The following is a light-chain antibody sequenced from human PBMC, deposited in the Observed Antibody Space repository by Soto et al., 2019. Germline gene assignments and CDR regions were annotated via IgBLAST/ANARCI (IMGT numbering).Light chain of an antibody. J-gene: IGLJ3*02. CDR3: SSYGGTDNVVV. V-gene: IGLV2-8*01. CDR2: EVN. Sequence: QSVLTQPPSASGSPGQSVTISCTGTSSDVGGNSHVSWYQQHPGKAPKLIIFEVNERPSGIPSRFSGSKSGSTASLTVSGLRTEDEADYYCSSYGGTDNVVVFGGGTKVTVL. CDR1: SSDVGGNSH.